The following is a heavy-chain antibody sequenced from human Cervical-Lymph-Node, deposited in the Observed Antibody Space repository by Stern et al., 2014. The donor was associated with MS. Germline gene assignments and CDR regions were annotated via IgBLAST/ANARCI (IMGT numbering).Heavy chain of an antibody. J-gene: IGHJ4*02. CDR3: AQMQFVAPYSFDY. CDR2: IKPHSGGT. V-gene: IGHV1-2*06. Sequence: VQLVQSGAEVKKPGASVKVSCKASGYIFTTYYLHWVRQAPGQGLEWMGRIKPHSGGTNYAQKFQGRVTMTRDTSISTAYMELISLRSDDTAVYYCAQMQFVAPYSFDYWGQGTLVTVSS. CDR1: GYIFTTYY. D-gene: IGHD6-6*01.